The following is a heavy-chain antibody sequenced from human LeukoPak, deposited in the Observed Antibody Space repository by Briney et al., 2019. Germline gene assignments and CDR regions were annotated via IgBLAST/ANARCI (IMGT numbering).Heavy chain of an antibody. D-gene: IGHD3-22*01. V-gene: IGHV4-59*08. CDR2: IYYSGST. J-gene: IGHJ4*02. CDR3: ARLSYDTSGYWPDYFDH. Sequence: SETLSLTCTASGGSISSYYWSWIRQPPGKGLEWIGYIYYSGSTKYSPSLKSRVTISVDTSKNHFSLNLRSVTAADTAVYYCARLSYDTSGYWPDYFDHWGQGTLVTVSS. CDR1: GGSISSYY.